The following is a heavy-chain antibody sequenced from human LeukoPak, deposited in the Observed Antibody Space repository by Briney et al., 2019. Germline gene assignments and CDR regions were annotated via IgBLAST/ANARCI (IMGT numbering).Heavy chain of an antibody. CDR2: IWYDGSNK. D-gene: IGHD3-16*02. V-gene: IGHV3-33*01. Sequence: GGSLRLSCAASGFTFSNHGMHWVRQAPGKGLEWVAVIWYDGSNKYYADSVKGRFTISRDNSKNTLYLQMNSLRAEDTAVYYCAGTMITFGGVIASFDYWGQGTLVTVSS. CDR3: AGTMITFGGVIASFDY. J-gene: IGHJ4*02. CDR1: GFTFSNHG.